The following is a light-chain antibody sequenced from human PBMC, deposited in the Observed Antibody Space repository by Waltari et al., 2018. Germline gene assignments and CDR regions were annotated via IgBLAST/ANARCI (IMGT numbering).Light chain of an antibody. Sequence: DIQMPQSPSSLSASVGDRVTITCQASQDINNNLNWYPQKPGKAPKLLIFDASKLDTGVPSRFTGSGSGTDFTFTISSLQPDDIAIYYCQQHANLPLTFGGGTKVEI. V-gene: IGKV1-33*01. CDR1: QDINNN. J-gene: IGKJ4*01. CDR2: DAS. CDR3: QQHANLPLT.